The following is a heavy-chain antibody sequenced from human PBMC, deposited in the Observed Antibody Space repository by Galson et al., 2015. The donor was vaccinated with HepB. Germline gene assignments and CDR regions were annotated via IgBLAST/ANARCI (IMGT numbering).Heavy chain of an antibody. CDR1: GFTFSSYS. Sequence: SLRLSCAASGFTFSSYSMNWVRQAPGKGLEWVSYISSSSSTIYYADSVKGRFTISRDNAKNSLYLQMNSLRAEDTAVYYCARAVACDGFDYWGQGTLVTVSS. CDR2: ISSSSSTI. J-gene: IGHJ4*02. CDR3: ARAVACDGFDY. V-gene: IGHV3-48*01. D-gene: IGHD6-19*01.